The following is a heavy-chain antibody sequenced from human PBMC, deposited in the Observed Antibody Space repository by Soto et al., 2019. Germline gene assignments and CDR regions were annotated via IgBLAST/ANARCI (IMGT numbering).Heavy chain of an antibody. CDR1: GYSFTSYW. CDR3: ARSRYDYVWGSYRNYYYYYGMDV. Sequence: PGESLKISCKGSGYSFTSYWIGWVRQMPGKGLEWMGIIYPGDSDTRYSPSFQGQVTISADKSISTAYLQWSSLKASDTAMYYCARSRYDYVWGSYRNYYYYYGMDVWGQGTTVTAP. D-gene: IGHD3-16*02. V-gene: IGHV5-51*01. CDR2: IYPGDSDT. J-gene: IGHJ6*02.